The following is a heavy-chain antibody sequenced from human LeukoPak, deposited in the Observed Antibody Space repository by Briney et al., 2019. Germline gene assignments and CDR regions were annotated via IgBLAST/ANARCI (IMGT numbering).Heavy chain of an antibody. CDR2: IRFDGSEK. J-gene: IGHJ4*02. D-gene: IGHD2-2*01. CDR1: GFTFSTSV. V-gene: IGHV3-30*02. Sequence: GGSLRLSCAASGFTFSTSVMHWVRRAPGKGLEWLSFIRFDGSEKYYADSVKARFSISRDNSMNTLYLQMNSLRPEDTAVYYCAKQGLVPATAGDWGQGTLVTVSS. CDR3: AKQGLVPATAGD.